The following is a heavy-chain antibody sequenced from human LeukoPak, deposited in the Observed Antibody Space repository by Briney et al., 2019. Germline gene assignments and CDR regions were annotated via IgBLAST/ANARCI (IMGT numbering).Heavy chain of an antibody. D-gene: IGHD5-12*01. J-gene: IGHJ4*02. CDR2: ISSSTGST. Sequence: GGSLRLSCAGTGFTFSSDAMGWVRQAPGKGLEWVSGISSSTGSTYYADSVKGRFTISRDNSKNTLYLQMHSLRAEDTAVYYCAKGRGYSGYDVDYWGQGTLVTVSS. CDR3: AKGRGYSGYDVDY. V-gene: IGHV3-23*01. CDR1: GFTFSSDA.